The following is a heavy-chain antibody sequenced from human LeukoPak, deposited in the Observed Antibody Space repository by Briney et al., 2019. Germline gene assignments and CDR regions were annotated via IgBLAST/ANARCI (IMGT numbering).Heavy chain of an antibody. CDR1: GGSFSGYY. J-gene: IGHJ3*02. D-gene: IGHD5-12*01. Sequence: PSETLSLTCAVYGGSFSGYYWSWIRQPPGKGLEWIGYIYYSGSTNYNPSLKSRVTISVDTSKNQFSLKLSPVTAADTAVYYCARAPLSGYSKRGAFDIWGQGTMVTVSS. CDR3: ARAPLSGYSKRGAFDI. V-gene: IGHV4-59*01. CDR2: IYYSGST.